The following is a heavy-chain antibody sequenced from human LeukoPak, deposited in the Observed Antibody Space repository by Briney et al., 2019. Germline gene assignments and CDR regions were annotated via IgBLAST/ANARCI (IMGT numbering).Heavy chain of an antibody. J-gene: IGHJ4*02. V-gene: IGHV3-13*01. D-gene: IGHD3/OR15-3a*01. CDR2: IGTAGDI. CDR3: AKVEMSRGLFDY. Sequence: GGSLRLSCAASGFTFSSYDMHWVRQATGKGLEWVSGIGTAGDIYYPDSVKGRFTISRDNSKNTLYLQMNSLRAEDTAVYYCAKVEMSRGLFDYWGQGTLVTVSS. CDR1: GFTFSSYD.